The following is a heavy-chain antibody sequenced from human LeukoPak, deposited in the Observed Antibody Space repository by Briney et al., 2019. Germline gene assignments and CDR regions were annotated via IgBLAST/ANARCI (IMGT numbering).Heavy chain of an antibody. CDR1: GGSISSYY. V-gene: IGHV4-59*01. D-gene: IGHD2-21*01. Sequence: PSETLSLACTVSGGSISSYYWSWIRQPPGKGLEWIGYFYYSGSPSYNPSLKSRVTILVDTSKNQFSLKLSSVTAADTAVYYCARGDIYVDYWGQGTLVTVSS. CDR3: ARGDIYVDY. J-gene: IGHJ4*02. CDR2: FYYSGSP.